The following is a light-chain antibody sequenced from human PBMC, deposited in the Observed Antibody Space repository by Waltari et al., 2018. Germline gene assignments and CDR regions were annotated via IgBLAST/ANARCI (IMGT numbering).Light chain of an antibody. V-gene: IGKV1-39*01. CDR1: QSISSY. CDR3: KQSYSTPLP. Sequence: DIQMTQSPSSLSASVGDRVTITCRASQSISSYLNWYQQKPGKAPRLLIYAAPSLQSGVPSSFVAGESGTIFTLTTAGLQPKVFAPSSFKQSYSTPLPFGRGTSWRSN. CDR2: AAP. J-gene: IGKJ2*01.